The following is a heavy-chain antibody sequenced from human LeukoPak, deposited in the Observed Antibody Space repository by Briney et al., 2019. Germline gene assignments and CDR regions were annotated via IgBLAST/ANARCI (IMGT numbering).Heavy chain of an antibody. V-gene: IGHV1-2*02. Sequence: KVSCKTSGYTFTNYYLHWMRQAPGQGLEWMGWINGNSGDTNYAQKFQGRVAMTRDTSISTVYMDLNSLTSDDTAVYYCVRVAVTGFAYFQHWGQGTLVTVPS. CDR1: GYTFTNYY. D-gene: IGHD6-19*01. CDR2: INGNSGDT. CDR3: VRVAVTGFAYFQH. J-gene: IGHJ1*01.